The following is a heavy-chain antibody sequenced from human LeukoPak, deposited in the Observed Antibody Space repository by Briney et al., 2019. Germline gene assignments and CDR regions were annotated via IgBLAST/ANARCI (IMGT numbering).Heavy chain of an antibody. CDR1: GFTLSRYG. CDR3: AKRAEAVAGYYGMDV. D-gene: IGHD6-19*01. Sequence: GRSLRLSCAASGFTLSRYGIHWVRQAPGKGLEWVSFISYDGTNKYYADSVKGRFTISRDNSKNTLYLQMNSLRAEDTAVYYCAKRAEAVAGYYGMDVWGQGTTVTVSS. V-gene: IGHV3-30*18. J-gene: IGHJ6*02. CDR2: ISYDGTNK.